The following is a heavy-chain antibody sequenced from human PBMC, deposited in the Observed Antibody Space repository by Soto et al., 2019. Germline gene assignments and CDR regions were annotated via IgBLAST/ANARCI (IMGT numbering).Heavy chain of an antibody. V-gene: IGHV4-59*01. CDR3: ARGGTAMVRAEPTIDY. CDR1: GGSISSYY. D-gene: IGHD5-18*01. J-gene: IGHJ4*02. CDR2: IYYSGST. Sequence: KASETLSLTCTVSGGSISSYYWSWIRQPPGKGLEWIGYIYYSGSTNYNPSLKSRVTISVDTSKNQFSLKLSSVTAADTAVYYCARGGTAMVRAEPTIDYWGQGTLVTVSS.